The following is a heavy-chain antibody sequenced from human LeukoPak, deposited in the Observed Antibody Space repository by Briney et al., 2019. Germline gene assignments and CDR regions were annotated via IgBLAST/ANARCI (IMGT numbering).Heavy chain of an antibody. CDR3: ASGYDFSSGSKRGFDY. V-gene: IGHV3-48*01. Sequence: GGSLRLSCAASGFTFTNYGMNWVRQAPGKGLEWVSYISSGGSDIYYADSVKGRFTISRDSAKRSAFLQMTSLRAEDTALYYCASGYDFSSGSKRGFDYWGQGILVTVSS. D-gene: IGHD3-3*01. J-gene: IGHJ4*02. CDR2: ISSGGSDI. CDR1: GFTFTNYG.